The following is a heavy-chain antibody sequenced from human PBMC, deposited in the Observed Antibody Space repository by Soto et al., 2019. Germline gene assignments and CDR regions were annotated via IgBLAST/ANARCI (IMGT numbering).Heavy chain of an antibody. Sequence: EVQLLESGGGLIQPGGSLRLSCVASGFTFRTYAMGWFRQAPGKGLQGVSVMSNSGNEIYYADSVKGRFTISRDNFENTLYLQMSSLRVEDTAVYYCAKDAARTSGWYYFDYWGQGTLVTVSS. CDR1: GFTFRTYA. CDR3: AKDAARTSGWYYFDY. V-gene: IGHV3-23*01. CDR2: MSNSGNEI. J-gene: IGHJ4*02. D-gene: IGHD6-19*01.